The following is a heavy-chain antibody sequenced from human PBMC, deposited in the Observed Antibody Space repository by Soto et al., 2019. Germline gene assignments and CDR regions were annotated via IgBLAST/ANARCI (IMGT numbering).Heavy chain of an antibody. J-gene: IGHJ4*02. V-gene: IGHV4-30-2*01. CDR1: GGSISSGGYS. D-gene: IGHD6-19*01. CDR3: AKAGVLGAVAADY. CDR2: IYHSGST. Sequence: QLQLQESGSGLVKPSQTLSLTCAVSGGSISSGGYSWSWIRQPPGKGLEWIGYIYHSGSTYYNPSLKSRVTLSVDRSKNQFSLKLSSVTAADTAVYYCAKAGVLGAVAADYWGQGTLVTVSS.